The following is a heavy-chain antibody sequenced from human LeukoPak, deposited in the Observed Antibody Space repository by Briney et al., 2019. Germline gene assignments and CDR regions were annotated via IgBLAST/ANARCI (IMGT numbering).Heavy chain of an antibody. Sequence: GSSVKVSCKASRGTFSSYAISWVRQAPGQGPEWMGGIIPIFGTANTAQKFQGRVTITTDDSMSTAYMELSSLRSEDTAVYYCARADNYDILTGYYILYYWGQGTLVTVSS. CDR2: IIPIFGTA. J-gene: IGHJ4*02. CDR3: ARADNYDILTGYYILYY. V-gene: IGHV1-69*05. CDR1: RGTFSSYA. D-gene: IGHD3-9*01.